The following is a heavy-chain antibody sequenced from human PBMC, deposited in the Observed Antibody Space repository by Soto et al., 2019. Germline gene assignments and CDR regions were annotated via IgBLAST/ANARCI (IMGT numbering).Heavy chain of an antibody. CDR3: TRGREWELLLSHY. CDR2: IKSKTDGGTT. Sequence: PGGSLRLSCAASGFTFDDYAMYWVRQVPGKGLEWVGRIKSKTDGGTTDYAAPVKGRFTFSRDDSKNIAYLQMNSLKIEDTAVYYCTRGREWELLLSHYWGREPWSPSPQ. CDR1: GFTFDDYA. J-gene: IGHJ4*02. V-gene: IGHV3-49*04. D-gene: IGHD1-26*01.